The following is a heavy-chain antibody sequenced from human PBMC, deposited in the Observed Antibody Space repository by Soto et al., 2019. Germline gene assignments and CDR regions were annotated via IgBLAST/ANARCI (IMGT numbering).Heavy chain of an antibody. CDR2: IVVGSSNT. Sequence: SVKVSCKASGFTFTSSAVQWVRQARGQRLEWIGWIVVGSSNTNYAQKFQERVTITRDMSTSTAYMELSSLRSEDTAVYYCAARAVAGIEVRYFDYWGRGTLVTVSS. J-gene: IGHJ4*02. D-gene: IGHD6-19*01. V-gene: IGHV1-58*01. CDR1: GFTFTSSA. CDR3: AARAVAGIEVRYFDY.